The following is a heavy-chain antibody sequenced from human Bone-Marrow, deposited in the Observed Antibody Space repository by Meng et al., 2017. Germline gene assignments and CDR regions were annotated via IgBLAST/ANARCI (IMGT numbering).Heavy chain of an antibody. CDR2: INPNSGGT. Sequence: ASVKVSCKASGYTFTGYYMHWVRQAPGQGLEWMGRINPNSGGTNYAQKFQGRVTMTRDTSISTAYMELSRLRSDDTAVYYCAPSIAAPGAFDIWGQGTRVTVSS. CDR1: GYTFTGYY. V-gene: IGHV1-2*06. CDR3: APSIAAPGAFDI. J-gene: IGHJ3*02. D-gene: IGHD6-6*01.